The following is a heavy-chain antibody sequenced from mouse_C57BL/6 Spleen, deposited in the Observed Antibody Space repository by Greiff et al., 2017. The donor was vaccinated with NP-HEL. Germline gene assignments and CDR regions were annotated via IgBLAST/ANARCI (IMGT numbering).Heavy chain of an antibody. V-gene: IGHV1-26*01. CDR3: ARSDPVVEG. CDR2: INPNNGGT. D-gene: IGHD1-1*01. Sequence: EVQLQQSGPELVKPGASVKISCKASGYTFTDYYMNWVKQSHGKSLEWIGDINPNNGGTSYNQKFKGKATLTVDKSSSTSYMELRSLTSEDSAVYYCARSDPVVEGWGQGTTLTVSS. CDR1: GYTFTDYY. J-gene: IGHJ2*01.